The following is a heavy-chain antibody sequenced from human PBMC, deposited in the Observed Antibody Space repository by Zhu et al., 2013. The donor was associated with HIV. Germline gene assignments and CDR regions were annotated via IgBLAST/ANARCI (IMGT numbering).Heavy chain of an antibody. CDR2: VSPKNGDT. Sequence: QAQLVQSGTEVKKPGASVKVSCKASGYTFTRFGISWVRQAPGQGLEWMGWVSPKNGDTNYVQKFQDRVTMTTDTSTSTAYMELMSLTSDDTAVYYCARGXGYDSSGYYNDYWGQGTLVTVSX. CDR3: ARGXGYDSSGYYNDY. D-gene: IGHD3-22*01. CDR1: GYTFTRFG. J-gene: IGHJ4*02. V-gene: IGHV1-18*01.